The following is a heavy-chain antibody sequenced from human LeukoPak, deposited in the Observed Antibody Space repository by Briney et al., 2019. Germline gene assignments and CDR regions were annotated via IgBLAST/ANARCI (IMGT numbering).Heavy chain of an antibody. D-gene: IGHD6-13*01. Sequence: PGGSLGLSCAASRFTFGRYGVNWVTRAPGRGREGVSYITRCGSTTNYAESVKGRVTITRDNAKNSVYLQMNSLRAENTAVYYCARDGDRPGVAAAGTTFFDYWGQGTLVTVSS. V-gene: IGHV3-48*03. J-gene: IGHJ4*02. CDR3: ARDGDRPGVAAAGTTFFDY. CDR2: ITRCGSTT. CDR1: RFTFGRYG.